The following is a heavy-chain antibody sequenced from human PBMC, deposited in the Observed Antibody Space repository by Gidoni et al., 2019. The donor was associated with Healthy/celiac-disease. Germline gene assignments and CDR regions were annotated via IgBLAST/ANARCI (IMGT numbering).Heavy chain of an antibody. Sequence: EVQLVESGGGLVKPGGSLRLSCAASGFTFSSYSMHWVLQAPGKGLEWVSSSSSSSSYIYYADSVKGRFTISRDNAKNSLYLQMNSLRAEDTAVYYCAREEGYYGSGSERDNYYYYYMDVWGKGTTVTVSS. J-gene: IGHJ6*03. CDR2: SSSSSSYI. D-gene: IGHD3-10*01. CDR1: GFTFSSYS. CDR3: AREEGYYGSGSERDNYYYYYMDV. V-gene: IGHV3-21*01.